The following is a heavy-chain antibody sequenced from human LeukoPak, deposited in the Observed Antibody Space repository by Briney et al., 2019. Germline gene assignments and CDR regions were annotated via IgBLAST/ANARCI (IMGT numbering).Heavy chain of an antibody. Sequence: SETLSLTCTVSGGSISSYYWSWIRQPAGKGLVWIGRIYTSGSTNYNPSLKSRVTMSVDTSKNQFSLKLSSVTAADTAVYYCARDFVYDRWGYYFDYWGQGTLVTVSS. CDR2: IYTSGST. V-gene: IGHV4-4*07. J-gene: IGHJ4*02. CDR1: GGSISSYY. CDR3: ARDFVYDRWGYYFDY. D-gene: IGHD3-22*01.